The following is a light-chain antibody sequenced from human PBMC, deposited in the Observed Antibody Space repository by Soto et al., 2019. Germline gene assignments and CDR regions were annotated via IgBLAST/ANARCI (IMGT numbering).Light chain of an antibody. J-gene: IGLJ3*02. CDR3: APWDDSLSGPWV. Sequence: QPVLTQPPSASGTPGQRVTISCSGSISNVGNNYVYWFKQLPGTAPKLLIYSNNQRPSGVPDRFSGSKSGTSASLAISGLRSEDETDYYCAPWDDSLSGPWVFGGGTKVTVL. CDR2: SNN. V-gene: IGLV1-47*02. CDR1: ISNVGNNY.